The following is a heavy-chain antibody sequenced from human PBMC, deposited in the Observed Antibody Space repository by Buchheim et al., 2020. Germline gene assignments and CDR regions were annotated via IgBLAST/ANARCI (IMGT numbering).Heavy chain of an antibody. V-gene: IGHV1-8*01. Sequence: QVQLVQSGTEVKKPGASVKVSCKASGYTFTSEMINWLRQAPGQAPEWMGWMNPNSGNTGYAQKFQGRVTMTRNTSISTAYMELSSLRSEDTAVYYCALVLEWPTLWFDPWGQGTL. D-gene: IGHD3-3*01. CDR3: ALVLEWPTLWFDP. CDR1: GYTFTSEM. CDR2: MNPNSGNT. J-gene: IGHJ5*02.